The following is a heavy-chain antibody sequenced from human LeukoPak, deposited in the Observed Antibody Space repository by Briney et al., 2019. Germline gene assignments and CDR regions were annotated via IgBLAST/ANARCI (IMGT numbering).Heavy chain of an antibody. CDR1: GFTFNNYA. CDR2: ISGSGGTT. CDR3: AKVSGGGLYYDGMDV. V-gene: IGHV3-23*01. Sequence: PGGSLRFSCAASGFTFNNYAMNWVRQAPGKGLEWVSVISGSGGTTYYADSVKGRFTISRDSSKNTLYLQMNSLRAEDTAVYYCAKVSGGGLYYDGMDVWGQGTTVTVSS. J-gene: IGHJ6*02. D-gene: IGHD1-14*01.